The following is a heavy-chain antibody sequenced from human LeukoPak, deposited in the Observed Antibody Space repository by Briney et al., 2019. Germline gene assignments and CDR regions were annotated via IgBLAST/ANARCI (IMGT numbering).Heavy chain of an antibody. Sequence: SVKVSCKASGGTFSSYAISWVRQAPGQGLEWMGMIIPILGIANYAQKFQGRVTITADKSTSTAYMELSSLRSEDTAVYYCARDRPIHYDSSGYEDYYYYYGMDVWGQGTTVTVSS. CDR2: IIPILGIA. CDR3: ARDRPIHYDSSGYEDYYYYYGMDV. CDR1: GGTFSSYA. J-gene: IGHJ6*02. V-gene: IGHV1-69*04. D-gene: IGHD3-22*01.